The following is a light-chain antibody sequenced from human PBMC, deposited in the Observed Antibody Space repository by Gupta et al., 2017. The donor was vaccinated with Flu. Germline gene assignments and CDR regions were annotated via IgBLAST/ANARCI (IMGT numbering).Light chain of an antibody. CDR2: FSH. Sequence: SACSGSTSNNGNNPVNWYQQHPVTAPKLLIYFSHQRPSGVPARFSDSRSGTSASLAISRLQAEDEADYYCSTWDDSLKCWVFGGGTKLTVL. CDR3: STWDDSLKCWV. V-gene: IGLV1-44*01. J-gene: IGLJ3*02. CDR1: TSNNGNNP.